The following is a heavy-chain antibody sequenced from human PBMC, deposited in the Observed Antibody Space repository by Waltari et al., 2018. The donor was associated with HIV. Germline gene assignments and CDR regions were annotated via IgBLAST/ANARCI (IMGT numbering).Heavy chain of an antibody. D-gene: IGHD6-19*01. CDR3: ARGASGWSPGY. CDR2: ISYYGDNI. V-gene: IGHV3-30*03. Sequence: QVQLVESGGGVVQPGRSLRLSCAASGFTFSSYGMHWVRQAPGKGLGWVAVISYYGDNISSADSVKGRFPISRDNSKNTLYLQMNSLRAEDTAVYYCARGASGWSPGYWGQGTLVTVSS. J-gene: IGHJ4*02. CDR1: GFTFSSYG.